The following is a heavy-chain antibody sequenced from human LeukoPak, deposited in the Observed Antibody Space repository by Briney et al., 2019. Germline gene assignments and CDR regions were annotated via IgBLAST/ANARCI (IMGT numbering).Heavy chain of an antibody. V-gene: IGHV3-23*01. D-gene: IGHD5-18*01. CDR2: ISGSGGST. J-gene: IGHJ4*02. CDR1: GYTFSSYA. Sequence: GGSLRLSCAASGYTFSSYAMSWVRQAPGKGLEWVSAISGSGGSTYYADSVKGRFTISRDNSKNTLYLQMNSPRAEDTAVYYCAKDGRGYSYGPRTYWGQGTLVTVSS. CDR3: AKDGRGYSYGPRTY.